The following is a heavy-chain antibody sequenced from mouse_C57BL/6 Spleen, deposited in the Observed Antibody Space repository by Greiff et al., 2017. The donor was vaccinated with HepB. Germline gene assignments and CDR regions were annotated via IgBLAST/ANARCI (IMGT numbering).Heavy chain of an antibody. CDR1: GFSLTSYG. V-gene: IGHV2-2*01. J-gene: IGHJ3*01. CDR2: IWSGGST. CDR3: ASLLPFAY. Sequence: VMLVESGPGLVQPSQSLSITCTVSGFSLTSYGVHWVRQSPGKGLEWLGVIWSGGSTDYNAAFISRLSISKDNSKSQVFFKMNSLQADDTAIYYCASLLPFAYWGQGTLVTVSA.